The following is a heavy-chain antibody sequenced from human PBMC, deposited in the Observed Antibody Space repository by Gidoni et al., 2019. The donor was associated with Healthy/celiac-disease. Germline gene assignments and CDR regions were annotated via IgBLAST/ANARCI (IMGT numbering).Heavy chain of an antibody. V-gene: IGHV3-74*01. J-gene: IGHJ3*02. CDR2: INSDGSST. CDR3: ARGARLLAFAFDI. D-gene: IGHD3-3*02. Sequence: EVQLVESGGGLVQPGGSLGLSCPASGFTFSSYWMHWVRQAPGKGLVWVSRINSDGSSTSYADSVKGRFTISRDNAKNTLYLQMNSLRAEDTAVYYCARGARLLAFAFDIWGQGTMVTVSS. CDR1: GFTFSSYW.